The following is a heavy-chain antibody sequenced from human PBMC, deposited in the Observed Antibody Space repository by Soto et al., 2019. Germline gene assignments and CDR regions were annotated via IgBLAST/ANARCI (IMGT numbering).Heavy chain of an antibody. V-gene: IGHV3-15*01. CDR1: GFTFSNAW. CDR3: TTAHPRGPDY. J-gene: IGHJ4*02. D-gene: IGHD5-12*01. Sequence: XGSLRLSCAASGFTFSNAWMNWVRQAPGKGLEWVGQIRSKTDGGTIVYPAPVKGRFIISRDDSTNTLYLQMNSLKTEDTAVYYCTTAHPRGPDYWGPGTLVTVSS. CDR2: IRSKTDGGTI.